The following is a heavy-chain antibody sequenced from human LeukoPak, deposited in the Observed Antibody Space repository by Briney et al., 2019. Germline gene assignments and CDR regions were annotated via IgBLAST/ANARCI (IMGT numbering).Heavy chain of an antibody. J-gene: IGHJ3*02. CDR1: GFTFSSYS. CDR2: ISSSSSYI. D-gene: IGHD3-22*01. V-gene: IGHV3-21*01. Sequence: GGSLRLSCAASGFTFSSYSMNWVRQAPGKGLEWVSSISSSSSYIYYADSVKGRFTISRDNAKNSLYLQMNSLRAEDTAVYYCARGRGYYDSLNAFDIWGQGTMVTVSS. CDR3: ARGRGYYDSLNAFDI.